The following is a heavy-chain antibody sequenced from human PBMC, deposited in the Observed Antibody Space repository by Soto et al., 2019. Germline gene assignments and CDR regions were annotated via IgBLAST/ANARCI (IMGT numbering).Heavy chain of an antibody. D-gene: IGHD4-4*01. V-gene: IGHV5-51*01. CDR3: ARPGSKDYYGMDV. J-gene: IGHJ6*02. CDR2: IYPGDSDT. CDR1: GYSVTSYW. Sequence: GESLKISCKGSGYSVTSYWIGWVRQMPGKGLEWMGIIYPGDSDTRYSPSFQGQVTISADKSISTAYLQWSSLKASDTAMYYCARPGSKDYYGMDVWGQGTTGAVSS.